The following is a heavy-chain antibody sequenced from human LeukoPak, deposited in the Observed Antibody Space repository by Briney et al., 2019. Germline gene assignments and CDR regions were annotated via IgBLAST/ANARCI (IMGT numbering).Heavy chain of an antibody. CDR2: MNPNSGNT. V-gene: IGHV1-8*01. Sequence: ASVKVSCKASGYTFTSYDINWVRQATGQGLEWMGWMNPNSGNTGYAQKFQGRVTMTRNTSISTDYMELSSLRSEDTAVYYCARGHLNTIFGVNRAFDIWGQGTMVTVSS. CDR1: GYTFTSYD. D-gene: IGHD3-3*01. J-gene: IGHJ3*02. CDR3: ARGHLNTIFGVNRAFDI.